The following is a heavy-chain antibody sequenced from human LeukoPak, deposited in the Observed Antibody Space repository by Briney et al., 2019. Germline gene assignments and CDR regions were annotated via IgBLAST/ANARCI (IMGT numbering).Heavy chain of an antibody. CDR1: GFTFSRHW. CDR2: IKKDGREI. J-gene: IGHJ4*02. V-gene: IGHV3-7*01. Sequence: GGSLRLSCVASGFTFSRHWMAWVRQAPGKGLEWVANIKKDGREIYYMDSVKGRFTISRDNAKNSLYLQMNSLRAEDTAVYYCARRYSTSSIEDFDYWGQGTLVTVSS. CDR3: ARRYSTSSIEDFDY. D-gene: IGHD6-6*01.